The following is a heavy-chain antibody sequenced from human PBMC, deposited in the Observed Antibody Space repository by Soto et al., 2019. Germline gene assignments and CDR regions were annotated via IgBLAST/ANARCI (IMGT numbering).Heavy chain of an antibody. Sequence: GGSLKLSCAASGFTFSSYSMNWVRQAPGKGLEWVSYISSSSSTIYYADSVKGRFTISRDNAKNSLYLQMNSLRAEDTAVYYCARDLEYSSGWYDEDYWGQGTLVTVSS. V-gene: IGHV3-48*01. CDR3: ARDLEYSSGWYDEDY. D-gene: IGHD6-19*01. J-gene: IGHJ4*02. CDR1: GFTFSSYS. CDR2: ISSSSSTI.